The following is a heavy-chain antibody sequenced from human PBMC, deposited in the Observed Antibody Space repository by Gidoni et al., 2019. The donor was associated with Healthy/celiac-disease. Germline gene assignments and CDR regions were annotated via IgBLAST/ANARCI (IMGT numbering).Heavy chain of an antibody. CDR2: ISSSSSTI. Sequence: EVQLVESGGGLVQPGGSLRLSCAASGVNFSSYSMNWVRQAPGKGLEWVSYISSSSSTIYYADSVKGRFTSSRDNAKNSLYLQMNSLRDEDTAVYYCARSGMGYSGSLAYWGQGTLVTVSS. J-gene: IGHJ4*02. CDR1: GVNFSSYS. V-gene: IGHV3-48*02. CDR3: ARSGMGYSGSLAY. D-gene: IGHD1-26*01.